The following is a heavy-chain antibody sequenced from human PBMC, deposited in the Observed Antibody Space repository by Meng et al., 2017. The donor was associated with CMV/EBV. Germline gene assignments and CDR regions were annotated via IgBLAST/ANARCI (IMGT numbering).Heavy chain of an antibody. Sequence: ASGFTFSSYWMHWVRQDPGKGLVWVSRINSDGSSTSYADSVKGRFTISRDNAKNTLYLQMNSLRAEDTAVYYCARDKGSTGPPVDYWGQGTLVTVSS. V-gene: IGHV3-74*01. CDR1: GFTFSSYW. CDR2: INSDGSST. D-gene: IGHD2-2*01. CDR3: ARDKGSTGPPVDY. J-gene: IGHJ4*02.